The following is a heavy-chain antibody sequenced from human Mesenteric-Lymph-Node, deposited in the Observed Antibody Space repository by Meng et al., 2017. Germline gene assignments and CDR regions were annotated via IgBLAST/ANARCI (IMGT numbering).Heavy chain of an antibody. CDR3: ASLTQWLAPF. CDR1: GGPIRSSHW. CDR2: IYHSGTT. D-gene: IGHD6-19*01. J-gene: IGHJ4*02. V-gene: IGHV4-4*02. Sequence: QGARQESGPGVVKASQTMSLTCAVSGGPIRSSHWGRWVRQPPGKGLEWIGEIYHSGTTNYNPALGSRITMSLDKSKNQFSLRLSSVTAADTAMYYCASLTQWLAPFWGQGTLVTVSS.